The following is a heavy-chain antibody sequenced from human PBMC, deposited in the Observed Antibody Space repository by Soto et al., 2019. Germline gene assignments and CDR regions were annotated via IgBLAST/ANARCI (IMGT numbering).Heavy chain of an antibody. Sequence: PSETQCHTLTVADGSFTSYGGSWIRKQQGKGLEWIGYIYYSGSTNYNPSLKSRVTISVDTSKNQFSLKLSSVTAADTAVYYCARVVVVVAATRWFDPWGQGTLVPVFS. V-gene: IGHV4-59*01. CDR2: IYYSGST. CDR1: DGSFTSYG. CDR3: ARVVVVVAATRWFDP. J-gene: IGHJ5*02. D-gene: IGHD2-15*01.